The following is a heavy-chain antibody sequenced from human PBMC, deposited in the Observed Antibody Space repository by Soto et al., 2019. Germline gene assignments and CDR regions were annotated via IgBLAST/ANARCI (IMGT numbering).Heavy chain of an antibody. D-gene: IGHD6-19*01. CDR3: VKGRAKHCSGRTCGLWMDL. J-gene: IGHJ6*02. CDR2: IRTGGETT. CDR1: GFTFKSHA. Sequence: PGGSLRLSCSASGFTFKSHAMHWVRQAPGKGLEYVSSIRTGGETTFYADAVKGRFIVSRDNSNNTLDLQMTSLKYEDSGVYYCVKGRAKHCSGRTCGLWMDLWGQGTTVTVSS. V-gene: IGHV3-64D*06.